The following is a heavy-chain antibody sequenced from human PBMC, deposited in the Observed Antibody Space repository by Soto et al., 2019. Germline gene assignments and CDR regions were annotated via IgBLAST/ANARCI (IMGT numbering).Heavy chain of an antibody. D-gene: IGHD3-3*01. Sequence: ASVKVSCKAPGYTFTSYYMHWVRQAPGQGLEWMGIINPSGGSTSYAQKFQGRVTMTRDTSTSTVYMELSSLRSEDTAVYYCAREFGITIFGVVITPDYYYGMDVWGQGTTVTVSS. CDR3: AREFGITIFGVVITPDYYYGMDV. CDR1: GYTFTSYY. J-gene: IGHJ6*02. CDR2: INPSGGST. V-gene: IGHV1-46*01.